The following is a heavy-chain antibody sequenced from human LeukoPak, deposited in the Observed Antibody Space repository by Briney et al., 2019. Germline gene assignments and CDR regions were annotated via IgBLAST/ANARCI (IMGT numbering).Heavy chain of an antibody. CDR1: GFTFSRYS. J-gene: IGHJ4*02. CDR2: ISRSSSTI. D-gene: IGHD3-22*01. V-gene: IGHV3-48*04. CDR3: ARGISSGYYYTPSFDY. Sequence: GGSLRLSCAASGFTFSRYSMNWVRQAPGKGLEWVSYISRSSSTIHYADSVKGRFTISRDNAKSSLFLQMNSLRAEDTAVYYCARGISSGYYYTPSFDYWGQGTLVTVSS.